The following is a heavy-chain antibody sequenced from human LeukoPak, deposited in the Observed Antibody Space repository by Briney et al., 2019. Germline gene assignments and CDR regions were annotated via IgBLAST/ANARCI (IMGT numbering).Heavy chain of an antibody. V-gene: IGHV4-34*01. D-gene: IGHD4-17*01. J-gene: IGHJ3*02. CDR2: INHSGST. Sequence: PSETLSLTCAVYGGSFSGYYWSWIRQPPGKGLEWIGEINHSGSTNYNPSLKSRVTISVDTSKNQFSLKLSSVTAADTAVYYCARGRRRPPTVTTRGSGAFDIWGQGTMVTVSS. CDR1: GGSFSGYY. CDR3: ARGRRRPPTVTTRGSGAFDI.